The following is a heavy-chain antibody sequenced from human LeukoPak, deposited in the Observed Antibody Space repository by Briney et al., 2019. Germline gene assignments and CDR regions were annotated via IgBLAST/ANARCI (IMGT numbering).Heavy chain of an antibody. CDR1: GDSLSGYS. D-gene: IGHD3-3*01. CDR3: ARGRSLRFLEWSDEKFDP. J-gene: IGHJ5*02. CDR2: INHSGST. V-gene: IGHV4-34*01. Sequence: SETLSLTCAVYGDSLSGYSWNWIRQPPGKGLEWIGEINHSGSTNYSPSLRSRVTMSVDTSRRQFSLKLTPVTAADTALYYCARGRSLRFLEWSDEKFDPWGQGTLVAVSS.